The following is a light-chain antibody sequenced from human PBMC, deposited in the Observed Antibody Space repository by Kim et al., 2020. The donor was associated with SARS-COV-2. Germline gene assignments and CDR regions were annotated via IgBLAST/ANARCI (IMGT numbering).Light chain of an antibody. CDR3: QQTYSTPRT. V-gene: IGKV1-39*01. Sequence: ASVGDRVTSTCRASQSIISQLHWYQEKPGKAPKLLIYGASSMQTGVPSRFSGSGSGADFTLTINSLQPEDFATYYCQQTYSTPRTFGQGTKVDIK. CDR2: GAS. CDR1: QSIISQ. J-gene: IGKJ1*01.